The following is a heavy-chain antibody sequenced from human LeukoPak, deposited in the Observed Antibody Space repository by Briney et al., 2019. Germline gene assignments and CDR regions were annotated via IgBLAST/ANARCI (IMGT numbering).Heavy chain of an antibody. J-gene: IGHJ4*02. CDR1: GYTFTSYG. D-gene: IGHD2-2*01. CDR2: ISAYNGNT. Sequence: ASVKVSCKASGYTFTSYGISWVRQAPGQGLEWMGWISAYNGNTNYAQKLQGRVTMTTDTSTSTAYMELRSLRSDDTAVHYCARDAGRYRSSTSCYPDYWGQGTLVTVSS. CDR3: ARDAGRYRSSTSCYPDY. V-gene: IGHV1-18*01.